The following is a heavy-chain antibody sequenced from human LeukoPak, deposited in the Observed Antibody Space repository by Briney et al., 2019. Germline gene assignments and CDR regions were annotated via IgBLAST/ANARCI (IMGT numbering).Heavy chain of an antibody. Sequence: GGSLRLSCAASGFTFSSYAMSWVRQAPGKGLEWVSAISGSGGSTYYADSVKGRFTIPRDNSKNTLYQQMNSLRAEDTAVYYCASYCSSTSCYTGGFDYWGQGTLVTVSS. J-gene: IGHJ4*02. CDR3: ASYCSSTSCYTGGFDY. D-gene: IGHD2-2*02. CDR1: GFTFSSYA. CDR2: ISGSGGST. V-gene: IGHV3-23*01.